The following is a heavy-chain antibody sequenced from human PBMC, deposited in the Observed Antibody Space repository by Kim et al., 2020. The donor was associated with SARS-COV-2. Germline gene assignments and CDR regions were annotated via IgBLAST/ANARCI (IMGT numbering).Heavy chain of an antibody. CDR3: ARLYGSGSYY. CDR1: GGSISSSSYY. V-gene: IGHV4-39*01. J-gene: IGHJ4*02. D-gene: IGHD3-10*01. CDR2: IYYSGST. Sequence: SETLSLTCTVSGGSISSSSYYWGWIRQPPGKGLEWIGSIYYSGSTYYNPSLKSRVTISVDTSKNQFSLKLSSVTAADTAVYYCARLYGSGSYYWGQGTLVTVSS.